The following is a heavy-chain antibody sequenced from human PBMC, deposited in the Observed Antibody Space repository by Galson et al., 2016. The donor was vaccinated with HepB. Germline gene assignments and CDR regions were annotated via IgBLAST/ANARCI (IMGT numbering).Heavy chain of an antibody. V-gene: IGHV3-7*01. CDR2: IKQDESAK. CDR1: GFTFTTYW. Sequence: SLRLSCAASGFTFTTYWMSWVRQAPGKGLEWVANIKQDESAKFYVDSVKGRFTVSRDNAKNSLFLQMRGLRTEDTAVYFCATFIEEHSSFESWGQGTQVTVSS. J-gene: IGHJ4*02. CDR3: ATFIEEHSSFES. D-gene: IGHD4-11*01.